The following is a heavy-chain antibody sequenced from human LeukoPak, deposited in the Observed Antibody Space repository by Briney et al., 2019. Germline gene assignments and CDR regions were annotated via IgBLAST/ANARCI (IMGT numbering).Heavy chain of an antibody. D-gene: IGHD5-18*01. V-gene: IGHV4-39*01. J-gene: IGHJ4*02. CDR2: IYDSGST. CDR1: GVSISSSSYH. Sequence: SETLSLTCTVSGVSISSSSYHWDWIRQPPGKGLEWIVSIYDSGSTYYSPSLKSRVTISVDTSKNQFSLKLNSVTAADTAVYYCTRQVLHTAVDYWGQGTLVTVSS. CDR3: TRQVLHTAVDY.